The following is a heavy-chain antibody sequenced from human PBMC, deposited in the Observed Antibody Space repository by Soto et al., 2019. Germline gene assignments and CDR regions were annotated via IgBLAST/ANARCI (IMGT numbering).Heavy chain of an antibody. J-gene: IGHJ6*02. D-gene: IGHD3-16*01. V-gene: IGHV3-74*03. Sequence: GGSLRLSCAASGLTFRSYWMHWVRQAPGKGLVWVSRINTDGSVAMYVDSVKGRFTISRDNSKNTLYLQMNSLRVEDRAVYYYAKGRGPHFYYGMDVWGQGTTVTVSS. CDR1: GLTFRSYW. CDR2: INTDGSVA. CDR3: AKGRGPHFYYGMDV.